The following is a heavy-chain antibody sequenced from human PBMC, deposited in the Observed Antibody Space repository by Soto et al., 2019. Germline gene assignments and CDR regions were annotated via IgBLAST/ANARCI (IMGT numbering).Heavy chain of an antibody. CDR1: GGSVGSGSYY. Sequence: SETLSLTCTVSGGSVGSGSYYWIWIRQPPGKTLEWIGYIDYIGSTNYNPSLKSRVTISVDTSKNQFSLKLSSVAAADTAVYYCARDLSGYYDYYYGLDVWGQGTTVTVSS. D-gene: IGHD3-3*01. CDR2: IDYIGST. V-gene: IGHV4-61*01. J-gene: IGHJ6*02. CDR3: ARDLSGYYDYYYGLDV.